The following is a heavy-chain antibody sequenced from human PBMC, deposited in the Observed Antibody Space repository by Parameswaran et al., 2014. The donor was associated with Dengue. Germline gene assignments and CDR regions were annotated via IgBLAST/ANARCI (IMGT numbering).Heavy chain of an antibody. V-gene: IGHV3-48*03. CDR2: ISSSGSTI. Sequence: WIRQPPGKGLEWVSYISSSGSTIYYADSVKGRFTISRDNAKNSLYLQMNSLRAEDTAVYYCAKDYYDTPGYFDYWGQGTLVTVSS. D-gene: IGHD3-22*01. J-gene: IGHJ4*02. CDR3: AKDYYDTPGYFDY.